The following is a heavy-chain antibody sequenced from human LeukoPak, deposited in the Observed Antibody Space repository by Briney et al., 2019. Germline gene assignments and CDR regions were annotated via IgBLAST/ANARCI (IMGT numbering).Heavy chain of an antibody. CDR1: GFTFSNYC. J-gene: IGHJ4*02. D-gene: IGHD3-22*01. CDR2: ISGSGGST. Sequence: GGSLRLSCAASGFTFSNYCMSWVRQAPGKGLEWVSAISGSGGSTYYADSVKGRFTISRDNSKNTLYLQMNSLRAEDTAVYYCAKGYDSSGYLFDYWGQGTLVTVSS. V-gene: IGHV3-23*01. CDR3: AKGYDSSGYLFDY.